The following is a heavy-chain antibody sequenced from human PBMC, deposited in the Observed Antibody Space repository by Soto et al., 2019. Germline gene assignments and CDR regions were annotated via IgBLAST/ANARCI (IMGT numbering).Heavy chain of an antibody. V-gene: IGHV4-59*01. J-gene: IGHJ5*02. D-gene: IGHD3-10*01. CDR1: GGSISSYY. CDR2: IYYSGST. CDR3: ARYGSGSSVWFDP. Sequence: PSETLSLTCPFSGGSISSYYWIWIRQPPGKGLEWIGYIYYSGSTNYNPSLKSRVTISVDTSKNQFSLKLSSVTAADTAVYYCARYGSGSSVWFDPWGQGTLVTVSS.